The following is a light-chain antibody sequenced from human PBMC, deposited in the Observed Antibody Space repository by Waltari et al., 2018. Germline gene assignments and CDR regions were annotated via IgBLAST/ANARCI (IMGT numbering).Light chain of an antibody. CDR3: QQYDT. CDR2: MVS. J-gene: IGKJ3*01. CDR1: QTIPTF. V-gene: IGKV1-5*03. Sequence: DIRLTQSPSTLSASIGDRVTISCRASQTIPTFLAWYQQKPGRAPTLLIYMVSTLKSGVPSRFSGSGSGTEFTLTIGSLQPDDFATYYCQQYDTFGPGTKVDIK.